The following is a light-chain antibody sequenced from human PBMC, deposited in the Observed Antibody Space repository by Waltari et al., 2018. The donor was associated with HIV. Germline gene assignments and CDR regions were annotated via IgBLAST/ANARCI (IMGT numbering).Light chain of an antibody. CDR1: NRDISDYNY. CDR2: EVT. Sequence: QSALPQSPSASGSPGQSVTISCSGANRDISDYNYVSWYQQHPDRPPKLIIFEVTKRPSGVPDRFSGSKSGNTASLFVSGLQPEDEATYFCSSFAGTHKLFGGGTKLTVL. J-gene: IGLJ2*01. CDR3: SSFAGTHKL. V-gene: IGLV2-8*01.